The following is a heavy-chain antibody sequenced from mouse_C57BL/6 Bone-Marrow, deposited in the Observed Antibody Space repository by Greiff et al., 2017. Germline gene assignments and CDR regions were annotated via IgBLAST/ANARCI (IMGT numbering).Heavy chain of an antibody. CDR1: GYTFTSYW. CDR3: ARRGNCGSCRLDY. V-gene: IGHV1-55*01. CDR2: IYPGSGST. Sequence: QVQLQQPGAELVKPGASVKMSCKASGYTFTSYWITWVKQRPGQGLEWIGDIYPGSGSTNYNEKFKSKATLTVDTSSSTAYMQLSGLTSADSAVYYCARRGNCGSCRLDYWGQGTTLTVSS. J-gene: IGHJ2*01. D-gene: IGHD1-1*01.